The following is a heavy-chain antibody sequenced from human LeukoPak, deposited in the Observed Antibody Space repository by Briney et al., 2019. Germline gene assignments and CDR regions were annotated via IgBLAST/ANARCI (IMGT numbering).Heavy chain of an antibody. D-gene: IGHD2-15*01. CDR2: IIPIFGTA. CDR1: GGTFSSYA. Sequence: SVKVSCKASGGTFSSYAISWVRQAPGQGLEWMGGIIPIFGTANYAQKSQGRVTITADESTSTAYMELSSLRSEDTAVYYCARVSQASHRYCSGGSCYRNSFDYWGQGTLVTVSS. J-gene: IGHJ4*02. CDR3: ARVSQASHRYCSGGSCYRNSFDY. V-gene: IGHV1-69*13.